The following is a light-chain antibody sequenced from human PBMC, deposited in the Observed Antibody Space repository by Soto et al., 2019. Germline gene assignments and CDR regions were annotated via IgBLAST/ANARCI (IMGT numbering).Light chain of an antibody. CDR3: QQYGGSPPYT. CDR2: RAS. Sequence: EIVLTQSPGTLSLSPGERATLSCRASQSVSSIYLAWYQQKPGQAPRLLIYRASSRATGIPDSFSGSGSGTDFAVIISRLEPEDFAVYYCQQYGGSPPYTFGQGTKLEIK. V-gene: IGKV3-20*01. CDR1: QSVSSIY. J-gene: IGKJ2*01.